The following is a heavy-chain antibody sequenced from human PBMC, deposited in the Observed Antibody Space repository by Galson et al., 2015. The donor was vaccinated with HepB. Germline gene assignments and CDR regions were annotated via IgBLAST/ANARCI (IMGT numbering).Heavy chain of an antibody. CDR1: GFSFSVYW. Sequence: SLRLSCAASGFSFSVYWMRWIRQAPGKRPEWVANIRYDEYEYYYADFVKGRFTISRDNARNSVFLQMSSLRRDDTAIYYCVRDRTYKGGNFFDFWGQGALVTVSS. CDR3: VRDRTYKGGNFFDF. CDR2: IRYDEYEY. V-gene: IGHV3-7*03. J-gene: IGHJ4*02. D-gene: IGHD3-10*01.